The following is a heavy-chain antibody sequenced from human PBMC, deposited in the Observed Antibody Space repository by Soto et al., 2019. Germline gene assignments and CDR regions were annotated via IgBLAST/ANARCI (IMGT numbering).Heavy chain of an antibody. CDR1: GFTFSNYW. D-gene: IGHD1-26*01. Sequence: EVQLVESGGGLVQPGGSLRLSCAVSGFTFSNYWMHWVRQAPGKGLVWVSGIKSDGSITTYAASVKGRITTSRDTAKNTLYLQMNNVRAEDTAVYYCVRASGNYFFDYWGQGTRVTVSS. V-gene: IGHV3-74*01. CDR2: IKSDGSIT. CDR3: VRASGNYFFDY. J-gene: IGHJ4*02.